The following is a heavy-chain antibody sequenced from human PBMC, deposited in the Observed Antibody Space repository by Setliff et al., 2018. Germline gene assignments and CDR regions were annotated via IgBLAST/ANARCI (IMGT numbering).Heavy chain of an antibody. D-gene: IGHD3-22*01. CDR2: INTNTGNP. V-gene: IGHV7-4-1*02. CDR1: GYSFTSYA. J-gene: IGHJ6*03. CDR3: AKSPPGYYDSSGWHQRNYYMDV. Sequence: ASVKVSCKASGYSFTSYAMNWVRQAPTQGLEWMGWINTNTGNPTYAQGFTGRFVFSLDTSVSTAYLQISSLKAEDTAVYYCAKSPPGYYDSSGWHQRNYYMDVLGKGTTVTVSS.